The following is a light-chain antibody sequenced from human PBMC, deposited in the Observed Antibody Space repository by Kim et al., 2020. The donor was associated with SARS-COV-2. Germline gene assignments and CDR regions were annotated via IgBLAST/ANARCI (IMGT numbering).Light chain of an antibody. J-gene: IGLJ2*01. CDR1: SSNIGYSS. CDR3: ETWDSSLRAGV. CDR2: DNN. V-gene: IGLV1-51*01. Sequence: QSVLTQPPSVSAAPGQKVTISCSRSSSNIGYSSVSWYQQLPGTAPKLLIYDNNKRPSGIPDRFSGSKSGTSATLGITGLQTGDEADYYCETWDSSLRAGVFGGGTKVTVL.